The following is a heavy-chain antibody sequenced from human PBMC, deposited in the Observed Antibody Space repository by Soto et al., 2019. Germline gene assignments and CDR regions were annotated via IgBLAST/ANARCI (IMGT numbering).Heavy chain of an antibody. V-gene: IGHV4-59*01. CDR2: IYYSGST. CDR1: GGSISSYY. D-gene: IGHD2-15*01. Sequence: SETLSLTCTVSGGSISSYYWSWIRQPPGKGLEWIGYIYYSGSTNYNPSLKSRVTISVDTSKNQFSLELSSVTAADTAVYYCARGYCSGGSCYFDYWGQGTLVTVSS. CDR3: ARGYCSGGSCYFDY. J-gene: IGHJ4*02.